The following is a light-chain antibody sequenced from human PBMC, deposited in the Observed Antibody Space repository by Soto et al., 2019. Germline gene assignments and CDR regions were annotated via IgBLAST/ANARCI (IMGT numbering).Light chain of an antibody. Sequence: QSALTQPASVSGSPGQSITISCTGASSDVGDYNYVSWYQEHPGQVPKLIIFEVTTRPSGVSDRFSGSRSGNTASLTISGLQAEDEADYYCLSHTGSRTLFGGGTQLTGL. J-gene: IGLJ3*02. CDR1: SSDVGDYNY. V-gene: IGLV2-14*01. CDR2: EVT. CDR3: LSHTGSRTL.